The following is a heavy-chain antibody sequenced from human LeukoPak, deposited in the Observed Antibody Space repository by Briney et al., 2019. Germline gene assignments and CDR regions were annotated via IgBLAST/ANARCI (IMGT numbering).Heavy chain of an antibody. CDR3: AREGAAVHYGGDAYDY. Sequence: PGGSLRLSCAASGFTFSSYAMHWVRQAPGKGLERVAVISYDGSNKYYADSVKGRFTISRDNSKNTLYLQMNSLRAEDTAVYYCAREGAAVHYGGDAYDYWGQGTLVTVSS. D-gene: IGHD4-23*01. CDR1: GFTFSSYA. V-gene: IGHV3-30*04. CDR2: ISYDGSNK. J-gene: IGHJ4*02.